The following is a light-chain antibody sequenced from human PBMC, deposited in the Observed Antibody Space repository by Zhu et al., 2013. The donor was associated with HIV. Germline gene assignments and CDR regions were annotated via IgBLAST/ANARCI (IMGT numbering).Light chain of an antibody. V-gene: IGKV3-20*01. CDR2: GAS. CDR1: QSVGIN. J-gene: IGKJ1*01. Sequence: TQSPATLSVSPGERATLSCRASQSVGINLAWYQQKPGQAPRLLIYGASSRATGIPDRFSGSGSGTDFTLTISRLEPEDFAVYYCQQYGSSPWTFGQGTKVEIK. CDR3: QQYGSSPWT.